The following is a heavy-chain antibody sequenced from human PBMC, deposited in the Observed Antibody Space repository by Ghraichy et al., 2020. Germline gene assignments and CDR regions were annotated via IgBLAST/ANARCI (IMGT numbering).Heavy chain of an antibody. J-gene: IGHJ4*02. CDR1: GFTFSSYG. CDR3: ARAYYYDSSGYFPVDY. Sequence: GGSLRLSCAASGFTFSSYGMHWVRQATGKGLEWVAVIWYDGSNKYYADSVKGRFTISRDNSKNTLYLQMNSLRAEDTAVYYCARAYYYDSSGYFPVDYWGQGTLVTVSS. CDR2: IWYDGSNK. D-gene: IGHD3-22*01. V-gene: IGHV3-33*01.